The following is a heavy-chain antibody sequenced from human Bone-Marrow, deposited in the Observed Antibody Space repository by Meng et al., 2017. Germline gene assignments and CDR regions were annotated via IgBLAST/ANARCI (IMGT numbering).Heavy chain of an antibody. J-gene: IGHJ6*02. V-gene: IGHV3-48*03. D-gene: IGHD6-25*01. CDR2: ISSSGSTI. CDR1: GFTVSSNY. Sequence: GESLKISCAASGFTVSSNYMNWVRQAPGKGLEWVSYISSSGSTIYYADSVKGRFTISRDNAKNSLYLQMNSLRAEDTAVYYCAGRAAAYYYYYGMDVWGQGTTVTVSS. CDR3: AGRAAAYYYYYGMDV.